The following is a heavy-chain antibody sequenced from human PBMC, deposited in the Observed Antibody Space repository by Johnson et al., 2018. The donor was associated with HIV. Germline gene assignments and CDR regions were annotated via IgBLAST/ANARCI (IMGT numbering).Heavy chain of an antibody. CDR2: IHSDGSNE. V-gene: IGHV3-30*02. D-gene: IGHD3-22*01. Sequence: QVQLLESGGGLVQPGGSLRLSCAASGFTFGKYWMTWVRQAPGKGLEWVSFIHSDGSNEYYADSVKGRFTISRDNSKNTLYLQMNSLRAEDTAVYYCARDRSYYYEKDAFDIWGQGTMVTVSS. CDR3: ARDRSYYYEKDAFDI. J-gene: IGHJ3*02. CDR1: GFTFGKYW.